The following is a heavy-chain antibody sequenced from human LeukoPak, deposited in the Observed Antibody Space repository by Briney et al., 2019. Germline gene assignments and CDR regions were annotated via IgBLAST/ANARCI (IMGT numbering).Heavy chain of an antibody. J-gene: IGHJ4*02. CDR1: GFTFSSYA. CDR3: ARGGGNIDY. Sequence: GGSLRLSCAASGFTFSSYAMSWVRQAPGKGLEWVSVISGSGGTTYYADSVKGRFTISRDNSKNTLYLQMNSLRAEDTAVYYCARGGGNIDYWGQGTLVTVSS. V-gene: IGHV3-23*01. D-gene: IGHD4-23*01. CDR2: ISGSGGTT.